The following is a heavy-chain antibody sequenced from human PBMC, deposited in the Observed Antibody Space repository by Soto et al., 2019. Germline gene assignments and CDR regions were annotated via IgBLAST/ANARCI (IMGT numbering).Heavy chain of an antibody. CDR2: ISSSSSTI. CDR1: GFTFSSYS. Sequence: RRLSCAASGFTFSSYSMNWVRQAPGKGLEWVSYISSSSSTIYYADSVKGRFTISRDNAKNSLYLQMNSLRDEDTAVYYCARETLNDSSGYYPYFDYWGQGTMVTVSS. D-gene: IGHD3-22*01. V-gene: IGHV3-48*02. CDR3: ARETLNDSSGYYPYFDY. J-gene: IGHJ4*02.